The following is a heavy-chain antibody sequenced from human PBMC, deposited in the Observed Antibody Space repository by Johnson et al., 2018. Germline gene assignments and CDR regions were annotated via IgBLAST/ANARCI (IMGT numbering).Heavy chain of an antibody. CDR3: IYFHH. J-gene: IGHJ1*01. CDR1: GFTFSSYG. V-gene: IGHV3-30*03. D-gene: IGHD3-3*02. CDR2: ISYDGSNK. Sequence: QVQLVQSGGGVVQPGRSLRLSCAASGFTFSSYGMHWVRQAPGKGLEWVAVISYDGSNKYYADSVKGRFTISRDNSKNTLYLQMNSLRAEDTTVYYYIYFHHWGQGTLVIVSS.